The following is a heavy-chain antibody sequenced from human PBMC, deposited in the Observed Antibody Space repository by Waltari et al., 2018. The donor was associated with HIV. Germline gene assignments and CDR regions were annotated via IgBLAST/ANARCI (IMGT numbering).Heavy chain of an antibody. D-gene: IGHD6-13*01. J-gene: IGHJ4*02. CDR2: IKQDGSEK. CDR3: GPPQAAGLDY. CDR1: GFHFSSHW. Sequence: EVQLVESGGGLVQPGGSLRLSCAASGFHFSSHWMSWVRQAPGKGLEWVANIKQDGSEKYYVDSVKGRFTISRDNAKNSLYLQMNSLRAEDTAVYYCGPPQAAGLDYWGQGTLVTVSS. V-gene: IGHV3-7*01.